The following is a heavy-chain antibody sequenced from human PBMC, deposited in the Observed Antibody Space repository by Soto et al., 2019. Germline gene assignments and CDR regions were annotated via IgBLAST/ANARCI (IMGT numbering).Heavy chain of an antibody. CDR2: ISWNSVFV. CDR3: VKDNVGIYCSGGSCYFDS. Sequence: EVQLVESGGGLAQPGGSLRLSCSASGFSFDAFAMHWVRQVPGKGLEWVSGISWNSVFVSYADSVEGRFTTSRDNAKASVHLQMNSLRPDDTAVYYCVKDNVGIYCSGGSCYFDSWGRGTLVTVSS. V-gene: IGHV3-9*01. J-gene: IGHJ4*02. CDR1: GFSFDAFA. D-gene: IGHD2-15*01.